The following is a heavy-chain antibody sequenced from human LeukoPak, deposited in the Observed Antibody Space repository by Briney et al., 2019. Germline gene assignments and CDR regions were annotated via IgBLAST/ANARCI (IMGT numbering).Heavy chain of an antibody. CDR3: ARSEGGDWNYTPNY. CDR1: GFTFSSYS. CDR2: ISSSSSYI. Sequence: GGSLRLSCAASGFTFSSYSMNWVRQAPGKGLEWVSSISSSSSYIYYADSEKGRFTISRDNAKNSLYLQMNSLRAEDTAVYYCARSEGGDWNYTPNYWGQGTLVTVSS. J-gene: IGHJ4*02. V-gene: IGHV3-21*01. D-gene: IGHD1-7*01.